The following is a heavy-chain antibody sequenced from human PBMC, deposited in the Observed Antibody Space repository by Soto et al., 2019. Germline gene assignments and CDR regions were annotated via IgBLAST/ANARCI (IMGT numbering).Heavy chain of an antibody. CDR1: GFSFSSYT. V-gene: IGHV3-21*06. CDR3: ARAHEVAWFDS. Sequence: GGSLILSCTASGFSFSSYTMNWVRQAPGKGLQWVASITNRGTHTYSADSVKGRFTISRDNDKNSLYLQMNNLRAEDTATYYCARAHEVAWFDSWGLGTLVTVSS. D-gene: IGHD2-15*01. J-gene: IGHJ5*01. CDR2: ITNRGTHT.